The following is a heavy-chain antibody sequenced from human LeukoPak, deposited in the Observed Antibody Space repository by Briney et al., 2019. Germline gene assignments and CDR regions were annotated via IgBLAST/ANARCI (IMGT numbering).Heavy chain of an antibody. CDR1: GGSFSGYY. Sequence: SETLSLTCAVYGGSFSGYYWSWIRPPPGKGLEWIGEINHSGSTNYNPSLKSRVTISVDTSKNQFSLKLSSVTAADTAVYYCARGRIQLWSVDYWGQGTLVTVSS. CDR2: INHSGST. CDR3: ARGRIQLWSVDY. V-gene: IGHV4-34*01. D-gene: IGHD5-18*01. J-gene: IGHJ4*02.